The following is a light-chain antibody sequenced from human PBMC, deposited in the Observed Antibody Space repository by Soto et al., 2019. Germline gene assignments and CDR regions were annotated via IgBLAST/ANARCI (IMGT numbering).Light chain of an antibody. CDR2: GAS. Sequence: EIVMTQSPATLSVSPGERATLSCRASQSVNSNLAWYRQKPGQAPRLLIYGASTRATGIPARFSGSGSGTEFTLTINSLQSEDFAVYYCQQYNEWPPLTFGGGTKLEIK. J-gene: IGKJ4*01. CDR1: QSVNSN. V-gene: IGKV3-15*01. CDR3: QQYNEWPPLT.